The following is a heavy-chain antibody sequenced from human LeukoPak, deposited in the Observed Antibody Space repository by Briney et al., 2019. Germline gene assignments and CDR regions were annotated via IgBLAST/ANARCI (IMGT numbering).Heavy chain of an antibody. D-gene: IGHD5-12*01. CDR3: ARHGGETIVATILHAFDI. J-gene: IGHJ3*02. Sequence: SETLSLTCTVSGASTSSFSWSWIRQPPGKGLEWIGYIHYSGSTNYNSSFKSRVTISVDTSKNQFALKLSSVTAADTAVYYCARHGGETIVATILHAFDIWGQGTMVTVSS. CDR2: IHYSGST. CDR1: GASTSSFS. V-gene: IGHV4-59*08.